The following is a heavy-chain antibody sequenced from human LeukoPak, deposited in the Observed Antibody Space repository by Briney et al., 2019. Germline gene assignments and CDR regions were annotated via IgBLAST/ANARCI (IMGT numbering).Heavy chain of an antibody. CDR1: GFPFSDDW. D-gene: IGHD5-12*01. J-gene: IGHJ4*02. CDR2: IYSGGST. Sequence: PGRSLRLSCAASGFPFSDDWMSWVRQAPGKGLEWVSLIYSGGSTYYADSVKGRFTISRDNSKNTLYLQMNSLRAEDTAVYYYARGPSGYHNTGGQGTLVTVSS. CDR3: ARGPSGYHNT. V-gene: IGHV3-66*01.